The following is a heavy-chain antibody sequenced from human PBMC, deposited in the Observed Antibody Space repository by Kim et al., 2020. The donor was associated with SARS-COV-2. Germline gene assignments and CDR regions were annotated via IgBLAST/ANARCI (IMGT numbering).Heavy chain of an antibody. Sequence: GGSLRLSCAASGFTVSSNYMSWVRQAPGKGLEWVSVLYSGGSSYYADSVKGRFTISRDNSKNTLYLQMNSLRAEDTAVYYCARVSIFGVVTKTDAFDIWGQGTMVTVSS. V-gene: IGHV3-66*01. CDR3: ARVSIFGVVTKTDAFDI. CDR2: LYSGGSS. CDR1: GFTVSSNY. J-gene: IGHJ3*02. D-gene: IGHD3-3*01.